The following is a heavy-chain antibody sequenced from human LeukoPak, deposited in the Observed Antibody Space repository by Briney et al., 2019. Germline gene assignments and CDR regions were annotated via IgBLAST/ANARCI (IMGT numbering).Heavy chain of an antibody. Sequence: SETLSLTCTISGGSISSHYWSWIRQPPGKGLEWIGYIYYSGSTNYNPSLKSRVTISVDTSKNQFSLKLSSVTAADTAVYYCAREGRYGGYYFDYWGQGTLVTVSS. CDR3: AREGRYGGYYFDY. D-gene: IGHD3-10*01. CDR2: IYYSGST. J-gene: IGHJ4*02. V-gene: IGHV4-59*11. CDR1: GGSISSHY.